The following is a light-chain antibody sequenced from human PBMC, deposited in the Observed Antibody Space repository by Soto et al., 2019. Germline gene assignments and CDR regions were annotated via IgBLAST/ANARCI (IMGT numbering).Light chain of an antibody. V-gene: IGLV2-14*01. J-gene: IGLJ1*01. CDR2: EVT. Sequence: QSALTQHASVSGSPGQSITISCTGTSSDVGGYNYVSWYQQYPGKAPKLMIYEVTLRPSGVSNRFSGSKSGNTASLTISRLQAADEADYYCSSYTSSITLYVFGTGTKVTVL. CDR1: SSDVGGYNY. CDR3: SSYTSSITLYV.